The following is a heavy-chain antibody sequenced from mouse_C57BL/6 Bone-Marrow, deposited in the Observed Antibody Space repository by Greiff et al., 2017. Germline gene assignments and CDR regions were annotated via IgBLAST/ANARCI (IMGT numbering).Heavy chain of an antibody. V-gene: IGHV1-81*01. D-gene: IGHD1-1*01. Sequence: VQLQQSGAELARPGASVKLSCKASGYTFTSYGISWVKQRTGQGLEWIGEIYPRSGNTYYNEKFKGKATLTADKSSSTAYMELRSLTSEDSAVYFCARVFITTLVATNFDVWGTGTTVTVS. CDR2: IYPRSGNT. J-gene: IGHJ1*03. CDR3: ARVFITTLVATNFDV. CDR1: GYTFTSYG.